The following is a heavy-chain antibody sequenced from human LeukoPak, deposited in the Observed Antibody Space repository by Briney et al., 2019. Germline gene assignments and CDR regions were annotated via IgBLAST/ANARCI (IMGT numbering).Heavy chain of an antibody. V-gene: IGHV4-59*01. D-gene: IGHD3-3*01. Sequence: SETLSLTCTVSSDSISSYYWSWIRQPPGKGLEWIGYIHYSGSTTYNPSLKGRVTISIDTSKNQFSLKLSSVTAADTAVYYCARDRFLDYWGQGTPVTVSS. CDR1: SDSISSYY. CDR2: IHYSGST. J-gene: IGHJ4*02. CDR3: ARDRFLDY.